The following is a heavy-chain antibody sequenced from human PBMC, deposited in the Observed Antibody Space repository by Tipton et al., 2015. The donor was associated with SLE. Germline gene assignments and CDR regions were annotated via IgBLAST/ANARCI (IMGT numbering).Heavy chain of an antibody. CDR3: ARGVFYETDY. CDR2: MSYTGST. D-gene: IGHD5/OR15-5a*01. CDR1: GGSISSGSYY. V-gene: IGHV4-39*07. J-gene: IGHJ4*02. Sequence: TLSLTCSVSGGSISSGSYYWGWIRQPPGKGLEWIGYMSYTGSTYYNPSLKSRVTISIDASKNQFSLQLTSVTAADTAVYYCARGVFYETDYWGQGTLVTVSS.